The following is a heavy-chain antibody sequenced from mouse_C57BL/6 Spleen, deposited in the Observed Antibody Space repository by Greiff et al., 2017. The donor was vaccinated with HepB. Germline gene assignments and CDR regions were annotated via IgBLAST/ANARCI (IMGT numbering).Heavy chain of an antibody. CDR2: IDPSDSYT. CDR1: GYTFTSYW. CDR3: ARLPPSTMVTTGGFAY. Sequence: QVQLQQPGAELVRPGTSVKLSCKASGYTFTSYWMHWVKQRPGQGLEWIGVIDPSDSYTNYNQKFKGKATLTVDTSSSTAYMQLSSLTSEDSAVYYCARLPPSTMVTTGGFAYWGQGTLVTVSA. V-gene: IGHV1-59*01. D-gene: IGHD2-2*01. J-gene: IGHJ3*01.